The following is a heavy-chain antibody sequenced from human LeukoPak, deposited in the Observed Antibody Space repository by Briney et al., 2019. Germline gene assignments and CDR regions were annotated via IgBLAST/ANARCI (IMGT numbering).Heavy chain of an antibody. Sequence: SETLSLTCTVSGVSISSSNSYWGWIRQPPGKGLEWIGSIYYSGNTYYNASLKSQVSISIDTSKNQFSLRLTSVTAADTAVYYCARSGADYIWGSYRFGSWFDPWGQGTLVTVSS. D-gene: IGHD3-16*02. J-gene: IGHJ5*02. CDR3: ARSGADYIWGSYRFGSWFDP. CDR1: GVSISSSNSY. CDR2: IYYSGNT. V-gene: IGHV4-39*01.